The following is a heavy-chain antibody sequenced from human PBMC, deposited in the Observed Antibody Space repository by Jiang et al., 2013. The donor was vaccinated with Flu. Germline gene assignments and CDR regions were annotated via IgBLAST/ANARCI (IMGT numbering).Heavy chain of an antibody. Sequence: YNDYAVSVKSRITINPDTSKNQFSLQLNSVTPEDTAVYYCARVSNIRYSSSGNFDYWGQGTLVTVSS. CDR2: YN. D-gene: IGHD6-13*01. V-gene: IGHV6-1*01. J-gene: IGHJ4*02. CDR3: ARVSNIRYSSSGNFDY.